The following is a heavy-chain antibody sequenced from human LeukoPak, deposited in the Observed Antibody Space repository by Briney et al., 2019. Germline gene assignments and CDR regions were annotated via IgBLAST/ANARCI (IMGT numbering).Heavy chain of an antibody. CDR1: GFTFSNYE. V-gene: IGHV3-48*03. J-gene: IGHJ6*03. D-gene: IGHD2-15*01. CDR3: AREGGGLLLYYYYMDV. Sequence: GGSLRLSCAASGFTFSNYEMNWVRRAPGKGLERVLYISSSGSTIYYADSVKGRFTISRDNAKNSLFLQMNSLRAEDTAVYYCAREGGGLLLYYYYMDVWGKGTTVTVSS. CDR2: ISSSGSTI.